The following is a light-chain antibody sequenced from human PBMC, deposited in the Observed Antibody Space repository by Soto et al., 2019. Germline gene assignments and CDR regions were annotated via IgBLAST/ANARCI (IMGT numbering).Light chain of an antibody. J-gene: IGKJ3*01. Sequence: ESVLTQSPGTLSLSPGERATLSCRASQSVSSSYLAWYQQRPGQAPRLLIFGASYRATGIPDRFSGSGSGTDFTLTISRLEPEDVAVYYCQQYSSSPPEFTFGPGTKVDSK. CDR1: QSVSSSY. V-gene: IGKV3-20*01. CDR3: QQYSSSPPEFT. CDR2: GAS.